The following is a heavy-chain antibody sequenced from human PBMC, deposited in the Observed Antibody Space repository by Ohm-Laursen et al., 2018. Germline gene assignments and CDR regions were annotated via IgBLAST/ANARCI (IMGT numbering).Heavy chain of an antibody. V-gene: IGHV3-30*18. CDR2: ISYDGSNK. Sequence: SLRLSCAASVFTFSIYGMHWVRQAPGKGLEWVAVISYDGSNKYYADSVRGRFTISRENSKNTLYLQMNSLRAKDKAVYYCAKEASSWGQGTLVTVSS. CDR3: AKEASS. J-gene: IGHJ4*02. D-gene: IGHD6-13*01. CDR1: VFTFSIYG.